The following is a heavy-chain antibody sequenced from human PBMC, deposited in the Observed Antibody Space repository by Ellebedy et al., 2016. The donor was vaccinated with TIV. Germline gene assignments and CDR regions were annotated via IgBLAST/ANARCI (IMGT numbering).Heavy chain of an antibody. CDR1: GASVSSGSYY. CDR2: IYYSGNT. J-gene: IGHJ4*02. D-gene: IGHD6-19*01. V-gene: IGHV4-61*01. Sequence: SETLSLTXTVSGASVSSGSYYWSWIRQPPGKGLEWIGDIYYSGNTKYNPSLNSRVTISLDTSKNQFSLELTSVTAADTAVYYCAREKGGIAVAGGGRNYFDYWGQGTLVTVSS. CDR3: AREKGGIAVAGGGRNYFDY.